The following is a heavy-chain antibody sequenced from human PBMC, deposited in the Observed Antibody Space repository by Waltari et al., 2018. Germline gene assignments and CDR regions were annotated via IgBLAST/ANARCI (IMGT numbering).Heavy chain of an antibody. D-gene: IGHD6-19*01. CDR1: GFTFSSYG. V-gene: IGHV3-33*01. CDR2: IWYDGSNK. J-gene: IGHJ4*02. Sequence: QVQLVESGGGVVQPGRSLRLSCAASGFTFSSYGMHWVRQAPGKGLEWVAVIWYDGSNKDYADSVKGRFTISRDNSKNTLYLQMNSLRAEDTAVYYCARAYIAVAGTVDYWGQGTLVTVSS. CDR3: ARAYIAVAGTVDY.